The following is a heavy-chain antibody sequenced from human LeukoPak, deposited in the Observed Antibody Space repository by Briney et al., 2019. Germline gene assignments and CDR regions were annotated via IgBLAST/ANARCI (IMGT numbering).Heavy chain of an antibody. Sequence: ASVKVSCKASGYTFTSYDINWVRQATGQGLEWMGWMNPNSGNTGYAQKFQGRVTMPRNTSISTAYMELSSLRSEDTAVYYCARGAPYYDILTGYSFWGQGTLVTVSS. J-gene: IGHJ4*02. CDR3: ARGAPYYDILTGYSF. V-gene: IGHV1-8*01. CDR2: MNPNSGNT. CDR1: GYTFTSYD. D-gene: IGHD3-9*01.